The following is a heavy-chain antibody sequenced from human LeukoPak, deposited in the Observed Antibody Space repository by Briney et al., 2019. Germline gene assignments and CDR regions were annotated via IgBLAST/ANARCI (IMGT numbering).Heavy chain of an antibody. D-gene: IGHD1-26*01. CDR2: MYYGGSP. J-gene: IGHJ5*02. V-gene: IGHV4-59*13. CDR1: GDSISSFY. CDR3: VTERYSYGWYDH. Sequence: SETLSLTCSVSGDSISSFYWSWIRQPPGKGLEWIGYMYYGGSPNYNPSLKSRVITSLDTSKNQFSLKLNSVTTADTAVYYCVTERYSYGWYDHCGQGILVTVSS.